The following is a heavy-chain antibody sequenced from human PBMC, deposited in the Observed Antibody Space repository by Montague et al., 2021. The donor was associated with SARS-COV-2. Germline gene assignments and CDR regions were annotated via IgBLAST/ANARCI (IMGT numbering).Heavy chain of an antibody. J-gene: IGHJ3*02. CDR3: ATELELSAFDI. Sequence: SLRLSCAASGFTFSSYAMHWVRQAPVKGLEWVAVISYDGSNKYYXDSVKGRFTISRDNSKNTLYLQMNSLRAEDTAVYYCATELELSAFDIWGQGTMVTVSS. CDR2: ISYDGSNK. CDR1: GFTFSSYA. V-gene: IGHV3-30*04. D-gene: IGHD1-7*01.